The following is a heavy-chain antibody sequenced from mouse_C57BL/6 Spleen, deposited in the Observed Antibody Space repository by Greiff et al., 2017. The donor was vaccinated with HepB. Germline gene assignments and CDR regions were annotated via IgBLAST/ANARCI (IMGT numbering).Heavy chain of an antibody. CDR1: GYSITSGYY. J-gene: IGHJ3*01. CDR2: ISYDGSN. V-gene: IGHV3-6*01. Sequence: EVQLVESGPGLVKPSQSLSLTCSVTGYSITSGYYWNWIRQFPGNKLEWMGYISYDGSNNYNPSLKNRISITRDTSKNQFFLKLNSVTTEDTATYYCARERDGNYEGFAYWGQGTLVTVSA. D-gene: IGHD2-1*01. CDR3: ARERDGNYEGFAY.